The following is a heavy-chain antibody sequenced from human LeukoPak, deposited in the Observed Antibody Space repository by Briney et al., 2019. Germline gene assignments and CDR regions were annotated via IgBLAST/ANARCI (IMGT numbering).Heavy chain of an antibody. CDR2: INPNSGGT. Sequence: ASVKVSCKASGYTFTGYYMHWVRQAPGQGLEWMGWINPNSGGTNYAQKFQGRVTMTRDTSISTAYMELSRLRSDDTAVYYCARDPSSVYYYYYYMDVWGKGTTVTVSS. D-gene: IGHD6-19*01. CDR3: ARDPSSVYYYYYYMDV. CDR1: GYTFTGYY. V-gene: IGHV1-2*02. J-gene: IGHJ6*03.